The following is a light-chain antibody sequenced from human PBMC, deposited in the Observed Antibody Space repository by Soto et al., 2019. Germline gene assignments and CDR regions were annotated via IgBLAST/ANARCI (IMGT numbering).Light chain of an antibody. CDR2: GNS. CDR3: QSYDSSLSGRNV. Sequence: QSVLTQPPSVSGAPGQRVTISCTGSSSNIGAGYDVHWYQQLPGTAPKLLIYGNSNRPSGFPDRFSGSKSGTSASLAITGLQAEDEADYYCQSYDSSLSGRNVFGTGTKLTVL. J-gene: IGLJ1*01. CDR1: SSNIGAGYD. V-gene: IGLV1-40*01.